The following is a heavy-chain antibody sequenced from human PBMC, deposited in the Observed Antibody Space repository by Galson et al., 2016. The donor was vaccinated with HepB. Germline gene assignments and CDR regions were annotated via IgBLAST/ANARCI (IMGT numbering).Heavy chain of an antibody. D-gene: IGHD2-8*02. CDR2: IHNDGGST. J-gene: IGHJ4*02. V-gene: IGHV3-23*01. CDR1: GFTLSSSA. CDR3: ARRSDSLLVVTGDC. Sequence: LRLSCAASGFTLSSSAMSWVRQAPGKGLEWVSAIHNDGGSTYYADSVKGRFTISRDSSKNTLYLQMNSLRPEDTAVYYCARRSDSLLVVTGDCWGQGTLVTVSS.